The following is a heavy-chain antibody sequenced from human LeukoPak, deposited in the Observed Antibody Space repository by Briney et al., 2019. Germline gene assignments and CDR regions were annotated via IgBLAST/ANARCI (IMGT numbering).Heavy chain of an antibody. D-gene: IGHD1-14*01. CDR2: IFYRGST. Sequence: PSETLSLTCNVSGDSVSSGSYSWSWIRQPPGKGLEWIGYIFYRGSTSYNPSLKSRLTISADSSKNQFSLRLSSVTAADTAVYYCARARNYYYYLDVWGQGTTVTVSS. CDR1: GDSVSSGSYS. CDR3: ARARNYYYYLDV. V-gene: IGHV4-61*01. J-gene: IGHJ6*02.